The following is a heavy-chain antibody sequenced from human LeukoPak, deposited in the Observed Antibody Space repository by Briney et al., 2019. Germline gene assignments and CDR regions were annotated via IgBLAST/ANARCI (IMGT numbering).Heavy chain of an antibody. Sequence: GASVKVACKVSGYTLTELSMHWVRQAPGKGLERMGGFDPEDGETIYAQKFQGRVIMTEDTSTDTAYMELSSLRSEDTAVYYCATDNPGYSTSWYGAFDIWGQGTMVTVSS. CDR1: GYTLTELS. V-gene: IGHV1-24*01. CDR3: ATDNPGYSTSWYGAFDI. J-gene: IGHJ3*02. CDR2: FDPEDGET. D-gene: IGHD6-13*01.